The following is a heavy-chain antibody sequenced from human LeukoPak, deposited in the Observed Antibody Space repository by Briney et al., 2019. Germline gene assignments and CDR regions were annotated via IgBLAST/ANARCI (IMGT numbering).Heavy chain of an antibody. J-gene: IGHJ4*02. V-gene: IGHV3-30*18. D-gene: IGHD2-2*01. CDR3: AKDGGCSSTSCYYFDC. CDR1: GFTVSSNY. Sequence: GGSLRLSCAASGFTVSSNYMNWVRQAPGKGLEWVAVVSYDGSNKYYADSVKGRFTISRDNSKNTLYLQMNSLRAEDTAVYYCAKDGGCSSTSCYYFDCWGQGTLVTVSS. CDR2: VSYDGSNK.